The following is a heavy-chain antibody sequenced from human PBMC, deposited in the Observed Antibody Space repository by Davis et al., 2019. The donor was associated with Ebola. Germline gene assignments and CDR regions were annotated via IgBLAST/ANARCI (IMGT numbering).Heavy chain of an antibody. CDR2: INHSGST. J-gene: IGHJ5*02. Sequence: PSETLSLTCAVYGGSFSAYYWSWIRQPPGKGLEWIGEINHSGSTNYNPSLKSRLTMSVDTSKNQFSLKLSSVTAADTAGYYCSDLLYYGSGRILLVHPWGQGALVNVSS. V-gene: IGHV4-34*01. D-gene: IGHD3-10*01. CDR3: SDLLYYGSGRILLVHP. CDR1: GGSFSAYY.